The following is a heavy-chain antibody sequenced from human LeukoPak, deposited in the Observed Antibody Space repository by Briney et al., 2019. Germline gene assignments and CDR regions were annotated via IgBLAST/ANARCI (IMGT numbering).Heavy chain of an antibody. CDR2: IKEDGSEK. D-gene: IGHD3-10*01. V-gene: IGHV3-7*01. J-gene: IGHJ5*02. Sequence: GGSLRLSCVASGFTFSVYWMSWVRQAPGKGLEWVANIKEDGSEKYYVDSVKGRFTISRDNAKNSLYLQMSSLRGEDTAVYYCARGGSWFAPWGQGTLVTVSS. CDR3: ARGGSWFAP. CDR1: GFTFSVYW.